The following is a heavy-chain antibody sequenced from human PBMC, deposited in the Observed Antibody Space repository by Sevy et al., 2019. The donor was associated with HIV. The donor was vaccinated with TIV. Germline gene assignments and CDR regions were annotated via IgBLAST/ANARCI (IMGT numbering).Heavy chain of an antibody. CDR3: AGDFSPVASAGTGALGV. Sequence: GGSLRLSCVASGFIFRDRYMSWIRQAPGKGLEWVSFISSRSSEINDADSVKGRFTVSRDNAKTSLYLQMNSLRAEDTAVYYCAGDFSPVASAGTGALGVWGQGTAVTVSS. V-gene: IGHV3-11*05. CDR2: ISSRSSEI. J-gene: IGHJ6*02. CDR1: GFIFRDRY. D-gene: IGHD6-13*01.